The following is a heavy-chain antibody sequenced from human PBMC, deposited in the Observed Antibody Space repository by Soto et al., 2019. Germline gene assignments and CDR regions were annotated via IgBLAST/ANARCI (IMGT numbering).Heavy chain of an antibody. CDR2: IYHSGST. J-gene: IGHJ5*02. V-gene: IGHV4-30-2*01. CDR3: ARDSGYSYGYFRWFDP. D-gene: IGHD5-18*01. CDR1: GGSISSGGYS. Sequence: SETLSLTCAVSGGSISSGGYSWSWIRQPPGKGLEWIGYIYHSGSTYYNPALKSRVTISVDTSKNQFSLKLSSVTAADTAVYYCARDSGYSYGYFRWFDPWDRGTLVTVSS.